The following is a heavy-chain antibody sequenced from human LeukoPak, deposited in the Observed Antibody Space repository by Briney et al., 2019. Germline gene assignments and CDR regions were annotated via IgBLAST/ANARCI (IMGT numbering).Heavy chain of an antibody. Sequence: GGSLRLSCAASGFTFSSNYMSWVRQAPGKGLEWVSVIYSGGSTYYADSVKGRFTISRDNSKNTLYLRMNSLRAEDTAVYYCAGPQYCSSTSCYPDAFDIWGQGTMVTVSS. V-gene: IGHV3-66*02. CDR3: AGPQYCSSTSCYPDAFDI. CDR1: GFTFSSNY. D-gene: IGHD2-2*01. CDR2: IYSGGST. J-gene: IGHJ3*02.